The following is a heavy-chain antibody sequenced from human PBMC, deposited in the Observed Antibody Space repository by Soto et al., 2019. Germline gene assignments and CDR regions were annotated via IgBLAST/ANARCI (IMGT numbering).Heavy chain of an antibody. D-gene: IGHD2-8*02. CDR2: IYPDDSDT. J-gene: IGHJ5*01. V-gene: IGHV5-51*01. Sequence: EVQLVQSGAEVKKPGESLKISCKGSGYTFTDYWIVWVRQMPGKGLEWMGIIYPDDSDTRYSPSFQGQVTISVDKSINTASLQWSSLKASDTATYYCARRVVVDVSGRGDWFDSWGQGTLVTVSS. CDR3: ARRVVVDVSGRGDWFDS. CDR1: GYTFTDYW.